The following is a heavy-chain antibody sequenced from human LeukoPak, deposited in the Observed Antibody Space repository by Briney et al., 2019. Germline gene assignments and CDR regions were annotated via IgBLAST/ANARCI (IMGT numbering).Heavy chain of an antibody. V-gene: IGHV3-48*03. D-gene: IGHD3-10*02. J-gene: IGHJ6*04. Sequence: LRLSFAASGFTFSSYEMNWVRQAPGKGLEWVSYISSSGSTIYYADSVKGRFTISRDNAKNSLYLQMNSLRAEDTAVYYCAELGITMIGGVWGKGTTVTISS. CDR3: AELGITMIGGV. CDR1: GFTFSSYE. CDR2: ISSSGSTI.